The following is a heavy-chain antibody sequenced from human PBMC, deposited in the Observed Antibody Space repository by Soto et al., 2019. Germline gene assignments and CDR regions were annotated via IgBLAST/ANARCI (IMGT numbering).Heavy chain of an antibody. J-gene: IGHJ6*02. Sequence: PGGSLRLSCAASGFTFSSYAMSWVRQAPVKGLEWVAVICDGGSSKYYVDAVRGRFTISRDNSKNTLYLQMSSLRAEDTAVYYCAGIRYDDYYYGMDVWGQGTTVTVSS. D-gene: IGHD1-1*01. V-gene: IGHV3-23*01. CDR2: ICDGGSSK. CDR3: AGIRYDDYYYGMDV. CDR1: GFTFSSYA.